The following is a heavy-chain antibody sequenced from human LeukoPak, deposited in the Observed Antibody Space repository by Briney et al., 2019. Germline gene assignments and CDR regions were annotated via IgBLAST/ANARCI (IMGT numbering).Heavy chain of an antibody. V-gene: IGHV1-2*02. CDR2: INPNSGGT. J-gene: IGHJ3*02. CDR3: ARGITMVRGVIYI. D-gene: IGHD3-10*01. Sequence: ASVKVSCKASGYTFTGYYIHWVRQAPGQGLEWMGWINPNSGGTNYAQKFQGRVTMTRDTSISTAYMELSRLRSDDTAVYYCARGITMVRGVIYIWGQGTMVTVSS. CDR1: GYTFTGYY.